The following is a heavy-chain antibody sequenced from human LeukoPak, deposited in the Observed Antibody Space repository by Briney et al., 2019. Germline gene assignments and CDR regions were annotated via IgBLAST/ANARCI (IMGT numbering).Heavy chain of an antibody. V-gene: IGHV5-51*01. CDR1: GYSFTSYW. CDR2: IYPGDSDT. D-gene: IGHD3-22*01. CDR3: ARRQHYYDSSGYYSRYYFDY. Sequence: GESLKISCKGSGYSFTSYWIGWVRQMPGKGLEWMGIIYPGDSDTRYSPSFQDQVTISADKSISTAYLQWSSLKASDTAMYYCARRQHYYDSSGYYSRYYFDYWGQGTLVTVSS. J-gene: IGHJ4*02.